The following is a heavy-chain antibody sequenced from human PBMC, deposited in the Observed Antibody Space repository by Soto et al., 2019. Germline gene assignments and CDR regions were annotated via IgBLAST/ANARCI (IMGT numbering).Heavy chain of an antibody. D-gene: IGHD1-26*01. CDR1: GGSISSYY. CDR2: IYYSGST. J-gene: IGHJ4*02. CDR3: ARGGSFDFDY. V-gene: IGHV4-59*01. Sequence: QVQLQESGPGLVKPSETLSLTCTVSGGSISSYYWSWIRQPPGKGLEWIGYIYYSGSTNYNPSRKSRVTISVDTSKNQFSLKLSSVTAADTAVYYCARGGSFDFDYWGQGTLVTVSS.